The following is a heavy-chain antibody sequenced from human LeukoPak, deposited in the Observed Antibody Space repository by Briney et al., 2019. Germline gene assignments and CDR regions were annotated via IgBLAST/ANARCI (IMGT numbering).Heavy chain of an antibody. D-gene: IGHD6-13*01. CDR2: ISHDGNNT. Sequence: PGGSLRLSCAASGFTFSAYGMHWVRQAPGKGLEWVAVISHDGNNTYYSDSVKGRFTISRDNSKNSLYLQMNSLRAEDTALYYCARAVDYSSSWNDYWGQGTLVTVSS. V-gene: IGHV3-30*03. CDR1: GFTFSAYG. CDR3: ARAVDYSSSWNDY. J-gene: IGHJ4*02.